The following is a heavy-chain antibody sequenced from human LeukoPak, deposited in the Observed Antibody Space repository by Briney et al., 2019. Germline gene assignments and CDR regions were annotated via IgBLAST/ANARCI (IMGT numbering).Heavy chain of an antibody. V-gene: IGHV4-34*01. CDR2: INNSGST. CDR1: GGSFSSYY. Sequence: PSESLSLTCAVYGGSFSSYYWSWIRQPPGKGLEWIGEINNSGSTNYNPSLKSGVTISVETSKNQFSLKLSSVTAGDTAVYYCASRARYSSSWDYYMDVWGKGTTVTVSS. J-gene: IGHJ6*03. D-gene: IGHD6-13*01. CDR3: ASRARYSSSWDYYMDV.